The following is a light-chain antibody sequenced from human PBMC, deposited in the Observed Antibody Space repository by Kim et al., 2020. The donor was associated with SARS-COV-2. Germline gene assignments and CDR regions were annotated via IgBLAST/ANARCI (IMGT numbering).Light chain of an antibody. CDR3: QVWDTTTDHYV. V-gene: IGLV3-21*04. Sequence: SYELTQPPSVSVAPGETARITCGGNNIGSKSVHWYQQKAGQAPVLVIYYDYDRPSGIPERFSGSTSGNTATLPISGVEAGDEADYFCQVWDTTTDHYVFATGTKVTVL. J-gene: IGLJ1*01. CDR1: NIGSKS. CDR2: YDY.